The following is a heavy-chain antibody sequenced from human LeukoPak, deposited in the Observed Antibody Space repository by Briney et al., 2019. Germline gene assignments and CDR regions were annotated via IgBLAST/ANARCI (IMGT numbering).Heavy chain of an antibody. CDR1: GFTFSSYA. J-gene: IGHJ4*02. V-gene: IGHV3-23*01. Sequence: GGSLRLSCAASGFTFSSYAMSWVRQAPGKGLEWVSAISGSGGSTYYADSVKGRFTIPRDNSKNTLYLQMSSLRAEDTAVYYCAKGGRDGYNFDYWGQGTLVTVSS. CDR3: AKGGRDGYNFDY. D-gene: IGHD5-24*01. CDR2: ISGSGGST.